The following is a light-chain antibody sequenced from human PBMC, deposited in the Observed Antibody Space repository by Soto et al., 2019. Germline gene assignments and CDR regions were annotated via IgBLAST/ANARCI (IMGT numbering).Light chain of an antibody. CDR3: QQYNNWPPTT. J-gene: IGKJ5*01. Sequence: EIVLTQSPATLSFSPGEGATVSWRCIQAFSNNYLAWYQQKPGQAPRLLVYLASTRATGIPARFSGSGSGTEFTLTISSLQSEDFAIYYCQQYNNWPPTTFGQGTRLEIK. CDR1: QAFSNN. V-gene: IGKV3D-15*01. CDR2: LAS.